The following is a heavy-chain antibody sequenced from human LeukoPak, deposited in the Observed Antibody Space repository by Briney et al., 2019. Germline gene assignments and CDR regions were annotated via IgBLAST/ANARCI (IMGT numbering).Heavy chain of an antibody. CDR2: IRYDGTKK. CDR1: GFNFSING. V-gene: IGHV3-30*02. D-gene: IGHD2-21*02. CDR3: VRDFDDVNGDFYYIPDY. Sequence: GGSLRLSCAASGFNFSINGMHWVRQAPGKGLEWVAFIRYDGTKKFYGDSVRGRFTISRDNSKNTLYLQMNNLRDEDTAVYYCVRDFDDVNGDFYYIPDYWGQGMLVTVSA. J-gene: IGHJ4*02.